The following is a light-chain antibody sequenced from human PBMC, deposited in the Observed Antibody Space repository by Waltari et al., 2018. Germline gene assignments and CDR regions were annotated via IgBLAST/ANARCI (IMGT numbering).Light chain of an antibody. V-gene: IGKV1-5*03. Sequence: DIQMTQSPSTLSASVGDRVTITCRASQSISSWLAWYQQKPGKAPKLLIYKASSLESGVPSRFSGSGSGTEFTLTISSLQPEDFGTYYCQQSYNTPRTFGQGTKLEIK. CDR1: QSISSW. J-gene: IGKJ2*01. CDR3: QQSYNTPRT. CDR2: KAS.